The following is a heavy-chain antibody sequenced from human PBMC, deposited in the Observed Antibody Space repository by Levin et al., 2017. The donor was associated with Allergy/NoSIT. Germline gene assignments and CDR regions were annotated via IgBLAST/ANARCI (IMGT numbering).Heavy chain of an antibody. CDR3: ARPYCSSTSCYFYMDV. J-gene: IGHJ6*03. Sequence: ASVKVSCKASGYTFTGYYMHWVRQAPGQGLEWMGWINPNSGGTNYAQKFQGRVTMTRDTSISTAYMELSRLRSDDTAVYYCARPYCSSTSCYFYMDVWGKGTTVTVSS. D-gene: IGHD2-2*01. V-gene: IGHV1-2*02. CDR2: INPNSGGT. CDR1: GYTFTGYY.